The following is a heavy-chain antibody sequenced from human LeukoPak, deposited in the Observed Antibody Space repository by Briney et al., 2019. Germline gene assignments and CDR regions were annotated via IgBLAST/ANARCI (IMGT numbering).Heavy chain of an antibody. Sequence: SETLSFTCAVSGYSISNGYCWVWIRQPPGRGLEWIGSLYHSDSAYYNTSLRSRVSMSVDTSKNQFSLTLSFVTAADTAVYYCARQHDSYYYYYIDVWGSGTTVTVSS. CDR3: ARQHDSYYYYYIDV. V-gene: IGHV4-38-2*01. J-gene: IGHJ6*03. CDR2: LYHSDSA. CDR1: GYSISNGYC.